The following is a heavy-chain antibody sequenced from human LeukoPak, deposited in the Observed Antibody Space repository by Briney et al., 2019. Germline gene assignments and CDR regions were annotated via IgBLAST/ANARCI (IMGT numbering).Heavy chain of an antibody. Sequence: ASVTVSCKASGYTFTVYYMHWVRQAPGQGLEWMGWINPNSGGTNYAQKFQGRVTMTRDTSISTAYMELSRLRSDDTAVYYCARDGSSGDYVPYWYFDLWGRGTLVTVSS. CDR2: INPNSGGT. CDR3: ARDGSSGDYVPYWYFDL. J-gene: IGHJ2*01. CDR1: GYTFTVYY. D-gene: IGHD4-17*01. V-gene: IGHV1-2*02.